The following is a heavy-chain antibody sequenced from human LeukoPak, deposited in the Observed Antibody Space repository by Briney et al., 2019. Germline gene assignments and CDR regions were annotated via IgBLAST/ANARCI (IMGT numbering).Heavy chain of an antibody. CDR1: AFTFSTCG. CDR3: AKDRTGQEIFDY. V-gene: IGHV3-30*02. J-gene: IGHJ4*02. CDR2: VRNDGSKK. D-gene: IGHD1-14*01. Sequence: PGGSLRLSCAASAFTFSTCGMHWVRQAPGKGLEWVALVRNDGSKKYYADSVKGRFTISRDNSNNTVSLQMNSLRTEDTAVYYCAKDRTGQEIFDYWGQGTLVTVSS.